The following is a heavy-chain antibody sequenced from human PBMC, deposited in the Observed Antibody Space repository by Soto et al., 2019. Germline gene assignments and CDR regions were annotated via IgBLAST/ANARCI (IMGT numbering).Heavy chain of an antibody. V-gene: IGHV1-18*01. CDR3: ARVTGSCSSTSCSYYYYYYGMDV. Sequence: GASVKVSCKASGYTLTSYGISWVRQAPGQGLEWMGWISVYNGNTNYAQNLQGRVTMTTDTSTSTAYMELRSLRSDDTAVYYCARVTGSCSSTSCSYYYYYYGMDVWGQGTTVTVSS. CDR2: ISVYNGNT. CDR1: GYTLTSYG. D-gene: IGHD2-2*01. J-gene: IGHJ6*02.